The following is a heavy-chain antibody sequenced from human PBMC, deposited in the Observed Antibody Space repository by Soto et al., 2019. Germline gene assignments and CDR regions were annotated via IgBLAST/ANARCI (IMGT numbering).Heavy chain of an antibody. Sequence: QLLESGGGLVQPGGSLRLSCAASAFPFSTYAMSWVRRAPGKGLEWVSIISVSGGSTYSADSVKGRFTISRDNSKNTLYLQMDSLRADDTAVYYCAKLTKYSSSWHRNYYYYYGMDLWGHGTTVTVS. J-gene: IGHJ6*02. CDR2: ISVSGGST. CDR1: AFPFSTYA. CDR3: AKLTKYSSSWHRNYYYYYGMDL. V-gene: IGHV3-23*01. D-gene: IGHD2-2*01.